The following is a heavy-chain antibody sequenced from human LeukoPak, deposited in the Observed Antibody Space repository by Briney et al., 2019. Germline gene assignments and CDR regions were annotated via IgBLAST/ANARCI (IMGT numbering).Heavy chain of an antibody. CDR3: ATHPYSRVDCGGDCLYFQH. CDR1: GFTFSSYG. V-gene: IGHV3-23*01. D-gene: IGHD2-21*02. Sequence: GGSLRLSCAASGFTFSSYGMSWVRQAPGKGLEWVSAISGSGGTTYYADSVKGRFTITRDNSKNTLYLQMNSLKAEDTAVYYCATHPYSRVDCGGDCLYFQHWGQGALVTVSS. J-gene: IGHJ1*01. CDR2: ISGSGGTT.